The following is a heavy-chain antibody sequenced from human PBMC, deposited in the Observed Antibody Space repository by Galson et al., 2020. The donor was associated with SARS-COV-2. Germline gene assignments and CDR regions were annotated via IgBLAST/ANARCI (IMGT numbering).Heavy chain of an antibody. CDR3: ARDQPIAARPDYYYYGMDV. Sequence: GGSLRLSCAASGFTFSSYAMHWVRQAPGKGLEWVAVISYDGSNKYYADSVKGRFTISRDNSKNTLYLQMNSLRAEDTAVYYCARDQPIAARPDYYYYGMDVWGQGTTVTVSS. D-gene: IGHD6-6*01. V-gene: IGHV3-30*04. J-gene: IGHJ6*02. CDR2: ISYDGSNK. CDR1: GFTFSSYA.